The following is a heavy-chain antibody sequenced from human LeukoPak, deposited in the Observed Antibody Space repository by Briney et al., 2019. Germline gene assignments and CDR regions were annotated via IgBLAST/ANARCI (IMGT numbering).Heavy chain of an antibody. CDR2: IHYSGST. Sequence: SETLSLTCTVSGGSISSYYWSWIRQPPGKGLEWIGYIHYSGSTNYNPSLKSRVTISEDTSKNQFSLKLSSVTAADTAVHYCARLANWAQDDYWGQGALVTVSS. V-gene: IGHV4-59*08. CDR1: GGSISSYY. J-gene: IGHJ4*02. D-gene: IGHD7-27*01. CDR3: ARLANWAQDDY.